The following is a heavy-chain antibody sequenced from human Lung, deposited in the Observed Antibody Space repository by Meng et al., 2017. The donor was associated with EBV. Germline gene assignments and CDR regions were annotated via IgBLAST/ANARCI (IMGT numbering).Heavy chain of an antibody. CDR2: IYYSGST. Sequence: QGQLTEAGPGLVKPSQPLSLTCPVSGGSISSGDYYWSWSRQPPGKGLEWIGYIYYSGSTYYNPSLKSRVTISVDTSKNQFSLKLSSVTAADTAVYYCARGPTTYFDYWGQGTLVTVSS. V-gene: IGHV4-30-4*01. D-gene: IGHD4-17*01. CDR3: ARGPTTYFDY. CDR1: GGSISSGDYY. J-gene: IGHJ4*02.